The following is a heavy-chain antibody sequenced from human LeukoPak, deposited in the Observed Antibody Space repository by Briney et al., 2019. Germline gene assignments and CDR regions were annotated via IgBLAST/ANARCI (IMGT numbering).Heavy chain of an antibody. CDR2: IRYDGSNK. J-gene: IGHJ6*03. CDR3: AKKPYCSSTSCMPDFYYYYMDV. D-gene: IGHD2-2*01. Sequence: GGSLRLSCAASGFTFSSYAMHWVRQAPGKGLEWVAFIRYDGSNKYYADSVKGRFTISRDNSKNTLYLQMNSLRAEDTAVYYCAKKPYCSSTSCMPDFYYYYMDVWGKGTTVTVSS. CDR1: GFTFSSYA. V-gene: IGHV3-30*02.